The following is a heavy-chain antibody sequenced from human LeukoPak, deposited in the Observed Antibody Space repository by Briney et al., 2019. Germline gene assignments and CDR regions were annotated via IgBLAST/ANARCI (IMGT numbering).Heavy chain of an antibody. J-gene: IGHJ4*02. D-gene: IGHD3-22*01. Sequence: SETPSLTCFVSGYAINIDYSWGWIRQSPGKGLEWIGVISPKGITHYNPSLRGRVTISVDTSKNQFSLKLSSVTAADTAVYYCATRGYRRVVADYWGQGTLVTVSS. V-gene: IGHV4-38-2*01. CDR1: GYAINIDYS. CDR3: ATRGYRRVVADY. CDR2: ISPKGIT.